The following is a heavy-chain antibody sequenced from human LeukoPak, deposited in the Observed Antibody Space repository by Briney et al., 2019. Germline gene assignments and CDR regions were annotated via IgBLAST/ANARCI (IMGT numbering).Heavy chain of an antibody. CDR1: GFIFNNYA. Sequence: PGGSLRLSCAASGFIFNNYAMTWVRQAPGKGLEWVSAISGGGSTSYADSVKGRFTISRDNPKNALYLQMNSLRAEDTAVYYCAKARWETYAVRAFDIWGQGTMVTASS. D-gene: IGHD1-26*01. CDR3: AKARWETYAVRAFDI. J-gene: IGHJ3*02. V-gene: IGHV3-23*01. CDR2: ISGGGST.